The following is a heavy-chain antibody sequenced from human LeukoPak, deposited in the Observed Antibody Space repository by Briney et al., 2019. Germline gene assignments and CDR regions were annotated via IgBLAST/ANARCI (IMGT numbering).Heavy chain of an antibody. V-gene: IGHV3-48*01. J-gene: IGHJ4*02. CDR1: GFNFKTYN. CDR3: VRDSYRSGLDH. CDR2: IRGGSDTI. Sequence: GGSLRLSCAASGFNFKTYNMNWVRQSPGKGLEWVSYIRGGSDTIHYVDSVEGRFTVSRDNAENSLHLQMNSLRVEDTAIYYCVRDSYRSGLDHWGPGTLVSVSS. D-gene: IGHD6-19*01.